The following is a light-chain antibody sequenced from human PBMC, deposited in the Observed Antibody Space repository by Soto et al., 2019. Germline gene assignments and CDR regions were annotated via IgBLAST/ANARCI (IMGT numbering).Light chain of an antibody. J-gene: IGKJ1*01. Sequence: ENVLTQSPDTLSLSPGERATLSCRASQTIASNYFAWYQQKPGQAPRLLMYDATNRATGIPDRFSGSGSGTDFTLTISRLEPEDFAVYSGQQYVSLPWTFGQGTKVEIK. CDR3: QQYVSLPWT. CDR1: QTIASNY. V-gene: IGKV3-20*01. CDR2: DAT.